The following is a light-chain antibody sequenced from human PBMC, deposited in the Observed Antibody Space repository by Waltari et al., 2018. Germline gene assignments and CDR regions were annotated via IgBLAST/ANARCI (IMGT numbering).Light chain of an antibody. Sequence: DIVMTQSPDSLAVSLGEWATLNCKSSQSVLYSSNNKNYLAWYQQKPGQPPKLLIYWASTRESGVPDRFSGSGSGTDFTLTISSLQAEDVAVYYCQQYYSTFWTFGQGTKVEIK. J-gene: IGKJ1*01. CDR1: QSVLYSSNNKNY. V-gene: IGKV4-1*01. CDR2: WAS. CDR3: QQYYSTFWT.